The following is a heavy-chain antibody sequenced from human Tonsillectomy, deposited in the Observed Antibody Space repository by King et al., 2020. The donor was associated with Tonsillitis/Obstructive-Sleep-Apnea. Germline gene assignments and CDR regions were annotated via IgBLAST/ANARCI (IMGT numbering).Heavy chain of an antibody. V-gene: IGHV2-5*02. D-gene: IGHD4-17*01. CDR1: GFSLSTSGVG. CDR2: IYLDDDK. Sequence: TLKESGPTLVKPTQTLPLTCTFSGFSLSTSGVGVGWIRQPPGKPLEWLALIYLDDDKRYIPSLKSSPTTPKDTPKNQVVLITTNMDPVDTATYYCAHITETTVTTGYFDYWGQGTLVTVSS. CDR3: AHITETTVTTGYFDY. J-gene: IGHJ4*02.